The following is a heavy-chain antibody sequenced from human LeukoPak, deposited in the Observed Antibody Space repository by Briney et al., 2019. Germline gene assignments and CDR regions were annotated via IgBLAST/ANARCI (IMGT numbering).Heavy chain of an antibody. V-gene: IGHV4-39*07. CDR3: AREARYCSGGNCYDKHFYYYYYMDV. CDR1: GGSISSSSYY. D-gene: IGHD2-15*01. CDR2: IYYSGST. Sequence: PSETLSLTCTVPGGSISSSSYYWGWIRQPPGKGLEWIGSIYYSGSTYYNPSLKSRVTISVDTSKNQSSLKLSSVTAADTAVYYCAREARYCSGGNCYDKHFYYYYYMDVWGKGTTVTVSS. J-gene: IGHJ6*03.